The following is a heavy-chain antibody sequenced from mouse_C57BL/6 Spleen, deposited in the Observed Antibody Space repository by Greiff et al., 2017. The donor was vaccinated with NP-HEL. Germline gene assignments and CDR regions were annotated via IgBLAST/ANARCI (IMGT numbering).Heavy chain of an antibody. Sequence: EVKVEESGPGLVKPSQSLSLTCSVTGYSITSGYYWNWIRQFPGNKLEWMGYISYDGSNNYNPSLKNRISITRDTSKNQFFLKLNSVTTEDTATYYCARKYDYEGFAYWGQGTLVTVSA. J-gene: IGHJ3*01. CDR1: GYSITSGYY. D-gene: IGHD2-4*01. CDR2: ISYDGSN. CDR3: ARKYDYEGFAY. V-gene: IGHV3-6*01.